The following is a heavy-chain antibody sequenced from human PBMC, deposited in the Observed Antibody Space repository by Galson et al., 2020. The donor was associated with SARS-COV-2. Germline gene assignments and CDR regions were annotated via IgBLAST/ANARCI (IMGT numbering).Heavy chain of an antibody. D-gene: IGHD4-4*01. CDR1: GDSVSTNRAA. Sequence: SQTLSLTCGISGDSVSTNRAAWNWIRQSPSRGLEWLGRTYYKSKWYNDYAVSVKSRMTINPDTSKNQFSLQLNSVTPEDTAIYYCAREEDDYTNPLRFDYWGQGTLVTVSS. CDR2: TYYKSKWYN. V-gene: IGHV6-1*01. CDR3: AREEDDYTNPLRFDY. J-gene: IGHJ4*02.